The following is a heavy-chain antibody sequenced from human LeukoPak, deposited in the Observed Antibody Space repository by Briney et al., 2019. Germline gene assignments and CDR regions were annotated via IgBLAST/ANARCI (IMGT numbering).Heavy chain of an antibody. CDR2: ISGSGGST. D-gene: IGHD3-10*01. V-gene: IGHV3-23*01. CDR3: AKDQTMIRGAGFDY. CDR1: GFTFDNFV. Sequence: GGSLRLSCAASGFTFDNFVMSWVRQAPGKGLEWVSGISGSGGSTYYADSLKGRFTISRDNSKNTLYLQMNSLRAEDTAVYYCAKDQTMIRGAGFDYWGQGTLVTVSS. J-gene: IGHJ4*02.